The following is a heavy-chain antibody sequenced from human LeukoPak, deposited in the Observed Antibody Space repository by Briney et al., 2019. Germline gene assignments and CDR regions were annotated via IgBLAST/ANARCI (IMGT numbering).Heavy chain of an antibody. CDR2: ISGRTGGT. J-gene: IGHJ4*02. Sequence: GGSLRLSCAASGFTFTTNAMSWVRQAPGKGLEWVSAISGRTGGTYYADSVKGRFTISRDNSKSTLYLQMDSLRAEDTAVYYCAKCGNSGCHLIDYWGQGTLVTVSS. D-gene: IGHD5-12*01. CDR1: GFTFTTNA. V-gene: IGHV3-23*01. CDR3: AKCGNSGCHLIDY.